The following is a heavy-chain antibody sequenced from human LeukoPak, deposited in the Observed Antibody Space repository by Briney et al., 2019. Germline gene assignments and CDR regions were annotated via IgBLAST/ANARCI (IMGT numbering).Heavy chain of an antibody. J-gene: IGHJ4*02. D-gene: IGHD3-16*01. Sequence: ASVTVSCKPSGYIFIGYYMHWMRQAPGQGLEWMGWINLSTGDTNYAQKFQGRVTMTRDTSIRTAYMEMSRLRYDDTALYYCAIWAGGNAPVASFDYWGQGTLVTVSS. V-gene: IGHV1-2*02. CDR3: AIWAGGNAPVASFDY. CDR1: GYIFIGYY. CDR2: INLSTGDT.